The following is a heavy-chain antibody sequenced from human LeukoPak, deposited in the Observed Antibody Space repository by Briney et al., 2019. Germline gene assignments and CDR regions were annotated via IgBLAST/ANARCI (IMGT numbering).Heavy chain of an antibody. V-gene: IGHV1-69*06. J-gene: IGHJ4*02. Sequence: ASVKVSCKASGGTFSSYAISWVRQAPGQGLEWMGGIIPIFGTANYAQKFQGRVTITADKSTSTAYMELSSLRSEDTAVYYCARVGIVGATWFDYWGQGTLVTVSS. D-gene: IGHD1-26*01. CDR2: IIPIFGTA. CDR3: ARVGIVGATWFDY. CDR1: GGTFSSYA.